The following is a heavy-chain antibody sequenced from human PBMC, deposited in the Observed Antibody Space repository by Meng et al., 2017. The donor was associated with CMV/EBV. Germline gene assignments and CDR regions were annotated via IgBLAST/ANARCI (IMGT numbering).Heavy chain of an antibody. V-gene: IGHV3-15*01. J-gene: IGHJ5*02. CDR1: GFTFSNAW. CDR3: ARAHEANWFDP. CDR2: IKSKTDGGTT. Sequence: GESLKISCAASGFTFSNAWMSWVRQAPGKGLEWVGRIKSKTDGGTTDYAAPVKGRFTISRDDSKNTLYLQMNSLKTEDTAVYYCARAHEANWFDPWGQGTLVTVSS.